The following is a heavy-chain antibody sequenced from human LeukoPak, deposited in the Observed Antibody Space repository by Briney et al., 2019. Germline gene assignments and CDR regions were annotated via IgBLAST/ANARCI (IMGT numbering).Heavy chain of an antibody. V-gene: IGHV1-69*13. CDR3: ARGDYGDHRHFDY. D-gene: IGHD4-17*01. CDR2: IIPIFGTA. J-gene: IGHJ4*02. Sequence: GASVKVSCKASGGTFSSYAIIWVRQAPGQGLEWMGGIIPIFGTANYAQKFQGRVTITADESTSTAYMELSSLRSEDTAVYYCARGDYGDHRHFDYWGQGTLFTVSS. CDR1: GGTFSSYA.